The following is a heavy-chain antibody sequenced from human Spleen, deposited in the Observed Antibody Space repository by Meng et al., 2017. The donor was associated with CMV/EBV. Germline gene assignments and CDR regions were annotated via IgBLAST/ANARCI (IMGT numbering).Heavy chain of an antibody. CDR2: ISYDGSNK. D-gene: IGHD6-6*01. J-gene: IGHJ6*02. CDR1: GFTFSSYA. CDR3: ARDKQASSSYYYYGMDV. Sequence: GESLKISCAASGFTFSSYAMHWVRQAPGKGLEWVALISYDGSNKYYADSVKGRFTISRDNSKNTLYLQMNSLRAEDTAVYYCARDKQASSSYYYYGMDVWGQGTTVTVSS. V-gene: IGHV3-30-3*01.